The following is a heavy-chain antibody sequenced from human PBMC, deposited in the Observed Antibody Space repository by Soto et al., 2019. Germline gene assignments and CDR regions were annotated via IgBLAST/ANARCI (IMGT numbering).Heavy chain of an antibody. D-gene: IGHD2-15*01. V-gene: IGHV3-7*04. CDR3: ARGRYCSGGRCYFDY. CDR1: GFMFSNYW. CDR2: IKQDGSEN. Sequence: EVQLVESGGGLVQPGGSLRLSCAASGFMFSNYWMSWVRQAPGEGLEWVANIKQDGSENSYVDSVKGRFTISRDNAKNSVYLQMNSLRAEDTAVYYCARGRYCSGGRCYFDYWGQGTPVTVSS. J-gene: IGHJ4*02.